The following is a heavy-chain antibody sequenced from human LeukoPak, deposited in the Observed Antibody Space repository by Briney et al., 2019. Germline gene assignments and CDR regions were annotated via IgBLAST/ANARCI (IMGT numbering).Heavy chain of an antibody. CDR3: ARDYYDSSGYRSVCGY. Sequence: ASVKVSCKASGYTFASYYMHWVRQAPGQGLEWMGWISAYNGSTNYAQKLQGRVTMTTDTSTSTAYMELRSLRSDDTAVYYCARDYYDSSGYRSVCGYWGQGTLVTVSS. V-gene: IGHV1-18*04. CDR1: GYTFASYY. CDR2: ISAYNGST. D-gene: IGHD3-22*01. J-gene: IGHJ4*02.